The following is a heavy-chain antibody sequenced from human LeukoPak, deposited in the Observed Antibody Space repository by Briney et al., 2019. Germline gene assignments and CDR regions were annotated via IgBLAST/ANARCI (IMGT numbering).Heavy chain of an antibody. CDR3: ARRDPIVGTPDAFDI. D-gene: IGHD1-26*01. CDR2: IYYSGST. Sequence: SPSETLSLTCTVSGGSISSYYWSWIRQPPGKGLEWIGYIYYSGSTNYNPSLKSRVTISVDTSKNQFSLKLSSVTAADTAVYYCARRDPIVGTPDAFDIWGQGTMVTVSS. J-gene: IGHJ3*02. V-gene: IGHV4-59*08. CDR1: GGSISSYY.